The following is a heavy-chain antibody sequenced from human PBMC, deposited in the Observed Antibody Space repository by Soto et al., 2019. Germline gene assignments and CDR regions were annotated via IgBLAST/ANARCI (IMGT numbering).Heavy chain of an antibody. V-gene: IGHV4-4*07. Sequence: TLRVGYMCRSQWSPFRQPAGKGLEWIGRIYTSGSTNYNPSLKSRVTMSVDTSKNQFSLKLSSVTAADKAVYYCARWRSGVIDYWGQGTLRTVHS. D-gene: IGHD6-25*01. J-gene: IGHJ4*02. CDR3: ARWRSGVIDY. CDR1: VGYMCRSQ. CDR2: IYTSGST.